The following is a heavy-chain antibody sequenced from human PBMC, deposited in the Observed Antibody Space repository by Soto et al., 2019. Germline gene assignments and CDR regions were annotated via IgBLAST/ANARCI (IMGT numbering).Heavy chain of an antibody. Sequence: PSETLSLTCTVSGGSISSSSYYWGWIRQPPGKGLEWIGSLYYSGSTYYNPSLKSRVTISVDTSKSQFSLKLSSVTAADTAVYYCVGSGYSPFDYWGQGTLVTVSS. CDR1: GGSISSSSYY. CDR3: VGSGYSPFDY. CDR2: LYYSGST. J-gene: IGHJ4*02. V-gene: IGHV4-39*01. D-gene: IGHD3-22*01.